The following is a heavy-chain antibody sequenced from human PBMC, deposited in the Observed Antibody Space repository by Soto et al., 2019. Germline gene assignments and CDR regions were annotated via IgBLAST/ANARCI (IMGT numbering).Heavy chain of an antibody. CDR1: GGSFSDFY. D-gene: IGHD3-10*01. Sequence: SDTLSLTCAVYGGSFSDFYWSWIRQPPGKGLEWIGEINHSGSTNYNPSLKSRVTISVDTSKNQFSLKLTSVTAADTAVYHCARGSPGVRGLRFDYWGQGTLVTVSS. V-gene: IGHV4-34*01. J-gene: IGHJ4*02. CDR3: ARGSPGVRGLRFDY. CDR2: INHSGST.